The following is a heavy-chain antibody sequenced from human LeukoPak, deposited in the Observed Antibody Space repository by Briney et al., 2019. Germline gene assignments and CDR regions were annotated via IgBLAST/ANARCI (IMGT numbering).Heavy chain of an antibody. V-gene: IGHV1-69*13. J-gene: IGHJ4*02. Sequence: ASVKVSCKASGGTFSSYAISWVRQAPGQGLEWMGGIIPIFGTANYAQKFQGRVTITADESTSTAYMELSSLRSEDTAEYYRARDRGSYSAQSFDYWGQGTLVTVSS. D-gene: IGHD1-26*01. CDR1: GGTFSSYA. CDR3: ARDRGSYSAQSFDY. CDR2: IIPIFGTA.